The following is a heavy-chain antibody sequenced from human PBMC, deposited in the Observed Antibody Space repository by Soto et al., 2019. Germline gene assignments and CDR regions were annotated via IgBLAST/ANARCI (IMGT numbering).Heavy chain of an antibody. D-gene: IGHD5-12*01. CDR1: GYTFTGYC. J-gene: IGHJ6*02. CDR3: ARDRLGYSGYGPYYFYSMDV. CDR2: INPNSGGS. V-gene: IGHV1-2*02. Sequence: VASVKVSCKASGYTFTGYCIHWVRQAPGQGLEWMAWINPNSGGSNFAEKFQGRVTMTRDTSITTAYMELNRLGSDDTAVYYCARDRLGYSGYGPYYFYSMDVWGQGTTVTVSS.